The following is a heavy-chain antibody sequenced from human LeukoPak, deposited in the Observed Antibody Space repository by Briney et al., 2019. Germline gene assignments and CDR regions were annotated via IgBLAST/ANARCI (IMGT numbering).Heavy chain of an antibody. Sequence: ASVKVSCKASGYTFIDYYIHWLRQAPGQRLEWMGWINPNTGDTNYAQKLQGRVTMTTDTSTSTAYMELRSLRSDDTAVYYCTTEPERITIFGVVIMPFDYWGQGNLFTVSS. J-gene: IGHJ4*02. V-gene: IGHV1-18*04. CDR2: INPNTGDT. CDR3: TTEPERITIFGVVIMPFDY. D-gene: IGHD3-3*01. CDR1: GYTFIDYY.